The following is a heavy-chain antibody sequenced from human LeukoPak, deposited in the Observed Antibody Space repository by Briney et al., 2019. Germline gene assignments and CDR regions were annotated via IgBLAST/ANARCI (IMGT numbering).Heavy chain of an antibody. CDR2: IYYSGST. J-gene: IGHJ4*02. CDR1: GGSISSYY. D-gene: IGHD6-19*01. Sequence: SETLSLTCTVSGGSISSYYWSWIRQPPGKGLEWIGYIYYSGSTTYIPSLKSRVTISVDTSKNQFSLNMYSVTAADAAVYYCARRAVPENYFDYWGQGTLVTVSS. CDR3: ARRAVPENYFDY. V-gene: IGHV4-59*08.